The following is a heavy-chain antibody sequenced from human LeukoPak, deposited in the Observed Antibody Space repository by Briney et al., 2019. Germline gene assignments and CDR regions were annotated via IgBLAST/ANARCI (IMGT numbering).Heavy chain of an antibody. D-gene: IGHD2-15*01. V-gene: IGHV3-23*01. CDR3: AQVLGQWQLHGALDY. CDR1: GFTFSSYA. CDR2: ISGSGGST. Sequence: GGSLRLSCAASGFTFSSYAMNWVRQAPGKGLEWVSIISGSGGSTYYADSMKGRFTISRDNSKNTLYLQMNSLRAEDTAVYYCAQVLGQWQLHGALDYWGQGTLVTVSS. J-gene: IGHJ4*02.